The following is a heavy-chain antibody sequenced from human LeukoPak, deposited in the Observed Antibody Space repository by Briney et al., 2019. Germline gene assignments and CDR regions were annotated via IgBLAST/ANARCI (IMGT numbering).Heavy chain of an antibody. CDR1: GGSISSYY. CDR2: IYYSGST. V-gene: IGHV4-59*01. D-gene: IGHD1-7*01. CDR3: ARGYAMDNWNYIDAFDI. Sequence: SETLSLTCAVSGGSISSYYWSWIRQPPGKGLEWIGYIYYSGSTNYNPSLKSRVTISVDTSKNQFSLKLSSVTAADTAVYYCARGYAMDNWNYIDAFDIWGQGTMVTVSS. J-gene: IGHJ3*02.